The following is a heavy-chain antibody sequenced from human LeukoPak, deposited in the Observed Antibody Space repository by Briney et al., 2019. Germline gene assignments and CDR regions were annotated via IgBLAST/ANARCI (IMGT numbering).Heavy chain of an antibody. Sequence: GGPLRLSCAASGFTVSSYAMSWVRQAPGKGLEWVSAISGSGGSTYYADSVKGRFTISRDNSKNTLYLQMNGLRAEDTAVYYCAKDRMRIAVAGTDYWGQGTLVTVSS. CDR3: AKDRMRIAVAGTDY. D-gene: IGHD6-19*01. CDR2: ISGSGGST. CDR1: GFTVSSYA. J-gene: IGHJ4*02. V-gene: IGHV3-23*01.